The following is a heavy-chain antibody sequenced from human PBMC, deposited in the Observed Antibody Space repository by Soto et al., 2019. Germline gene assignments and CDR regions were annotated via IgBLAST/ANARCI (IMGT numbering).Heavy chain of an antibody. D-gene: IGHD2-15*01. V-gene: IGHV3-23*01. CDR2: ISGSGGST. Sequence: GGSLRLSCAASGFTFSSSAMSWVRQAPGKGLEWVSAISGSGGSTYYADSVKGRFTISRDNSKNTLYLQMHSLRAEDTAVYYCATNLYCSGGSCYSIIYYFGYWGQGTLVTVSS. J-gene: IGHJ4*02. CDR1: GFTFSSSA. CDR3: ATNLYCSGGSCYSIIYYFGY.